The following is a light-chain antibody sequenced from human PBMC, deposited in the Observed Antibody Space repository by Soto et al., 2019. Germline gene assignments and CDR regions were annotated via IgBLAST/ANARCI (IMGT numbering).Light chain of an antibody. Sequence: QSALTQPASVSGSPGQSITISCTGTSSDVGSYNLVSWYQQHPGKAPKLMIYEDTKRPSGVSNRFSGSKSGNTASLTISGLNAEDEADYYCSSYAGSTTYVVFGGGTKVTVL. CDR2: EDT. J-gene: IGLJ2*01. V-gene: IGLV2-23*01. CDR1: SSDVGSYNL. CDR3: SSYAGSTTYVV.